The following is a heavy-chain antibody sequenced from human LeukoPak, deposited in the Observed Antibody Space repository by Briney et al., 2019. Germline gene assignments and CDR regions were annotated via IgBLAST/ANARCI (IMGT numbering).Heavy chain of an antibody. J-gene: IGHJ6*03. D-gene: IGHD6-19*01. CDR2: ISAYNGNT. Sequence: ASVKVSCKASGYTFTSYGISWVRQAPGQGLEWMGWISAYNGNTNYAQKLQGRVTMITDTSTSTAYMELRSLRSDDTAVYYCARGAPDSSGWYLSLYYYYYYMDVWGKGTTVTVSS. CDR1: GYTFTSYG. CDR3: ARGAPDSSGWYLSLYYYYYYMDV. V-gene: IGHV1-18*01.